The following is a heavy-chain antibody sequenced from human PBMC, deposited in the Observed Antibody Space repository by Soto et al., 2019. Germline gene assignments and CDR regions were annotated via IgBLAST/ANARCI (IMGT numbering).Heavy chain of an antibody. CDR2: IYYSGST. D-gene: IGHD3-3*01. Sequence: SETLSLTCTVSGGSISSGDYYWSWIRQPPGKGLEWIGYIYYSGSTYYNPSLKSRVTISVDTSKNQFSLKLSSVTAADTAVYYCARGGVRFLEWSALTWSPWGQGTLVTVSS. CDR1: GGSISSGDYY. V-gene: IGHV4-30-4*01. J-gene: IGHJ5*02. CDR3: ARGGVRFLEWSALTWSP.